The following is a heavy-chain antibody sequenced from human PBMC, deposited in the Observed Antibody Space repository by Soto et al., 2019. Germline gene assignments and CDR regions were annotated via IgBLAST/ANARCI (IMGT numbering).Heavy chain of an antibody. J-gene: IGHJ4*02. CDR2: ISGSGDST. CDR3: AKERCSASRFAY. Sequence: PGGSLRLSCAASGFTFSTYAMNWVRQAPGKGLEGVSGISGSGDSTYYADSVKGRFTVSRDNSMNTLYLQMNSLRAEDTAVFYCAKERCSASRFAYWGQGTLVTVSS. D-gene: IGHD6-19*01. CDR1: GFTFSTYA. V-gene: IGHV3-23*01.